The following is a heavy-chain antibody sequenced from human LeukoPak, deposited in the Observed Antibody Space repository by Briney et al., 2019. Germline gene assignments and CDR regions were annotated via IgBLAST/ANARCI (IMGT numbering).Heavy chain of an antibody. CDR3: ARGSLRSSSNPLYWFDP. V-gene: IGHV1-2*04. J-gene: IGHJ5*02. CDR1: GYTFTGYY. CDR2: INPNSGGT. Sequence: GASVTVSCKTSGYTFTGYYMHWVRQAPGQGLEWMGWINPNSGGTNYAQKFQGWVTMTRDTSISTAYMELSRLRSDDTAVYYCARGSLRSSSNPLYWFDPWGQGTLVTVSS. D-gene: IGHD6-13*01.